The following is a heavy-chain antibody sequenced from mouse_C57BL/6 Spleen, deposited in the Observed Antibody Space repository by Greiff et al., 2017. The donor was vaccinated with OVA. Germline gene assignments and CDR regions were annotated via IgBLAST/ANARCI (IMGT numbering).Heavy chain of an antibody. CDR1: GYTFTSYW. Sequence: QVQLQQPGTELVKPGASVKLSCKASGYTFTSYWMHWVKQRPGQGLEWIGNINPSNGGTNYNEKFKSKATMTVDKSSSTAYMQLSSLTSEDSAVYYCARSRYYSEYFDVWGTGTTVTVSS. D-gene: IGHD2-12*01. V-gene: IGHV1-53*01. CDR2: INPSNGGT. J-gene: IGHJ1*03. CDR3: ARSRYYSEYFDV.